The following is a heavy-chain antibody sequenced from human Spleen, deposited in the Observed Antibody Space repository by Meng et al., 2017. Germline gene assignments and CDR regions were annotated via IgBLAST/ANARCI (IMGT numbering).Heavy chain of an antibody. J-gene: IGHJ2*01. Sequence: SETLSLTCAVYLGSFNGYYWTWIRQPPGKGLEWIGEINHSGSTNYNPSLKSRVTISVDTSKNQFSLKLRSVTAADTAVYYCARGRRSATRNDYDSSGFYWGWYFDLWGRGTLVTVSS. CDR2: INHSGST. CDR3: ARGRRSATRNDYDSSGFYWGWYFDL. CDR1: LGSFNGYY. V-gene: IGHV4-34*01. D-gene: IGHD3-22*01.